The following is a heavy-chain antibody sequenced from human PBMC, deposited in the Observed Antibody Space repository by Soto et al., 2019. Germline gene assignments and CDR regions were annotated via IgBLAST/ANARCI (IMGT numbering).Heavy chain of an antibody. CDR1: GGSISSGGYS. CDR3: ARLWGLDAFDI. V-gene: IGHV4-61*08. Sequence: SETLSLTCAVSGGSISSGGYSWSWIRQPPGKGLEWIGYIYNSGSTNYSPSLKSRVTISVDTSKNQFSLKLSSVTAADTAVYYCARLWGLDAFDIWGQGTMVTVS. D-gene: IGHD7-27*01. CDR2: IYNSGST. J-gene: IGHJ3*02.